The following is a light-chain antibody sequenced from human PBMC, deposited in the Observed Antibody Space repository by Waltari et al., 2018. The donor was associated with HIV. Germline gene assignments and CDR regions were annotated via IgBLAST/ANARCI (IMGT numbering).Light chain of an antibody. Sequence: QSALTQPPSVSGAPGQSVTISRTRTSSHIRTGSDDHWYQQLPGTAPKLLIYANTNRPSGVPDRFSGSKSGTSASLAITGLQAEDEADYYCQSYDSRLSGSVFGGGTKLTVL. CDR1: SSHIRTGSD. V-gene: IGLV1-40*01. CDR2: ANT. CDR3: QSYDSRLSGSV. J-gene: IGLJ3*02.